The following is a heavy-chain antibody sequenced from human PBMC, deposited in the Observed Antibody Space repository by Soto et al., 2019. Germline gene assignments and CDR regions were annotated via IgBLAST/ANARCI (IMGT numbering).Heavy chain of an antibody. V-gene: IGHV1-18*04. Sequence: ASVNVSCKASGYTFTSYGISWVRQAPGQGLEWMGWISAYNGNTNYAQKLQGRVTMTTDTSTSTAYMELRSLRSDDTAVYYCARVDCSGGSCYIYYFDYWGQGTLVTVSS. J-gene: IGHJ4*02. CDR2: ISAYNGNT. D-gene: IGHD2-15*01. CDR1: GYTFTSYG. CDR3: ARVDCSGGSCYIYYFDY.